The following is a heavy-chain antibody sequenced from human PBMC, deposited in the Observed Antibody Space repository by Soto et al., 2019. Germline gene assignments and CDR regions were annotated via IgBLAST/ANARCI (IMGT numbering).Heavy chain of an antibody. D-gene: IGHD3-9*01. CDR1: GFTFSSYA. J-gene: IGHJ6*02. CDR3: AKSRRDWLLSETALQYGMDV. Sequence: PGGSLRLSCAASGFTFSSYAMSWVRQAPGKGLEWVSAISGSGGSTYYADSVKGRFTISRDNSKNTLYLQMNSLRAEDTAVYYCAKSRRDWLLSETALQYGMDVWGQGTTVTVSS. CDR2: ISGSGGST. V-gene: IGHV3-23*01.